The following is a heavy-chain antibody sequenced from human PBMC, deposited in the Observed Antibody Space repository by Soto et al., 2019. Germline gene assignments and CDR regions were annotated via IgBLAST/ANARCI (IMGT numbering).Heavy chain of an antibody. CDR1: GITFRHYT. D-gene: IGHD2-2*01. Sequence: GTRRLSFAPAGITFRHYTINEVRQAPGTPRPWVSAISSNNTAIYCTGARRRRFGISRDNAKNALHLQMKSLRAEHTAAYYCTRDASRASCARCWFDSWGPGTLDTVCS. CDR2: ISSNNTAI. J-gene: IGHJ5*01. CDR3: TRDASRASCARCWFDS. V-gene: IGHV3-21*01.